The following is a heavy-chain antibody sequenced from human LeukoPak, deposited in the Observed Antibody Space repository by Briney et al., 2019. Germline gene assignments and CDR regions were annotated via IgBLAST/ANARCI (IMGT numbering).Heavy chain of an antibody. Sequence: GGSLRLSCAASVFTFSSYSMTCVRQAPGKGREWVSSMSSGSRYIYYADSVRGRFTISRDNAKNPLYLLMNSLRAEDTAVYYCARDRPTGASRLFVVQWGQGTLVTVSS. J-gene: IGHJ4*02. CDR3: ARDRPTGASRLFVVQ. V-gene: IGHV3-21*01. CDR1: VFTFSSYS. D-gene: IGHD3-3*01. CDR2: MSSGSRYI.